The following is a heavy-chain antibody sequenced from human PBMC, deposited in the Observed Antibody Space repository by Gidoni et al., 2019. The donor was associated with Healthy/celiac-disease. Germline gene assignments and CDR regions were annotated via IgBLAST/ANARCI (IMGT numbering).Heavy chain of an antibody. D-gene: IGHD5-18*01. V-gene: IGHV4-38-2*02. J-gene: IGHJ3*02. CDR2: IYHSGST. CDR1: GYSISSGYY. Sequence: QVQLQESGPGLVKPSETLSLTCAVSGYSISSGYYWGWIRQPPGKGLEWIGSIYHSGSTYYNPSLKSRVTISVDTSKNQFSLKLSSVTAADTAVYYCARDWAGGPTKRGYSYGEDAFDIWGQGTMVTVSS. CDR3: ARDWAGGPTKRGYSYGEDAFDI.